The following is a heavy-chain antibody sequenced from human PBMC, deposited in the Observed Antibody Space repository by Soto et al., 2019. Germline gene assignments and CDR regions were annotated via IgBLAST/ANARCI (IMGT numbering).Heavy chain of an antibody. V-gene: IGHV1-69*13. J-gene: IGHJ5*02. CDR1: GGTFSSYA. D-gene: IGHD5-12*01. CDR2: IIPIFGTA. Sequence: SVKVSCKASGGTFSSYAISWVPQAPGQGLEWMGGIIPIFGTANYAQKFQGRVTITADESTSTAYMELSSLRSEDTAVYYCARVDLVATISYWFDPWGQGTLVTVSS. CDR3: ARVDLVATISYWFDP.